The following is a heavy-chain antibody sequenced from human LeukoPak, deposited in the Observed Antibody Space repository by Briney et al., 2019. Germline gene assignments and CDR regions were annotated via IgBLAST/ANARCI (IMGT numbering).Heavy chain of an antibody. CDR1: GGSMSSYY. V-gene: IGHV4-59*12. D-gene: IGHD3-10*01. CDR3: ARGVLLWFGELLWPPNWFDP. Sequence: SETLSLTCTVSGGSMSSYYWSWIRQPPGKGLEWIGYIHYSGTTHYNPSLEGRVTISVDTSKNQFSLKLSSVTAADTAVYYCARGVLLWFGELLWPPNWFDPWGQGTLVTVSS. CDR2: IHYSGTT. J-gene: IGHJ5*02.